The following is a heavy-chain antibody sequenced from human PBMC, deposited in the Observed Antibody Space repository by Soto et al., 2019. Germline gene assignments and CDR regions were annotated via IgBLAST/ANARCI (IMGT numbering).Heavy chain of an antibody. CDR3: AHSLGPSSYDAFDI. Sequence: SGPTLVNPTQTLTLTCTFSGFSLSTRGVGVGWVRQPPGKALEWLALIYWNDDKRYSPSLQSRLTIPKDTSKNQVVLTMTNMDPVDTATYYCAHSLGPSSYDAFDIWGQGTMVTVS. J-gene: IGHJ3*02. D-gene: IGHD6-13*01. CDR1: GFSLSTRGVG. V-gene: IGHV2-5*01. CDR2: IYWNDDK.